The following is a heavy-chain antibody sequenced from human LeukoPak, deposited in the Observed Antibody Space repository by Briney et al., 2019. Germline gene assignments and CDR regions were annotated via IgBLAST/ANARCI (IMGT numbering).Heavy chain of an antibody. Sequence: SETLSLTCAVYGGSFSGYYWSWIRQPPGKGLEWIGEITHSGSTNYTPSLKSRVTISVDTSKNQFSLKLNSVTAADTAVYFCARVRYSGTYYPDYWGQGTLATVSS. J-gene: IGHJ4*02. V-gene: IGHV4-34*01. D-gene: IGHD1-26*01. CDR1: GGSFSGYY. CDR2: ITHSGST. CDR3: ARVRYSGTYYPDY.